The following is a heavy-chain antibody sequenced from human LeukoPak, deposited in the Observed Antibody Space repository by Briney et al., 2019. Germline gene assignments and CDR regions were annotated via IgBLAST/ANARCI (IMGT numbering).Heavy chain of an antibody. D-gene: IGHD3-3*01. CDR3: ARTGTIFGVAPPYYMDV. CDR1: GYTFTSYA. CDR2: INAGNGNT. J-gene: IGHJ6*03. V-gene: IGHV1-3*01. Sequence: ASVKVSCKASGYTFTSYAMHWVRQAPGQRLEWMGWINAGNGNTKYSQKFQGRVTITRNASISTAYMELSSLRSEDTAVYYCARTGTIFGVAPPYYMDVWGKGTTVTVSS.